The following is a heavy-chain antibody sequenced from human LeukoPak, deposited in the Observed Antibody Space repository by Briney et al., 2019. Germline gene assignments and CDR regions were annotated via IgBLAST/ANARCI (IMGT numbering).Heavy chain of an antibody. V-gene: IGHV4-39*01. J-gene: IGHJ4*02. D-gene: IGHD3-10*01. CDR1: GGSISSSSYY. CDR3: ARGEITEFDY. Sequence: PSEALSLTCTVSGGSISSSSYYWGWIRQPPGKGLEWIGSIYYSGSTYYNPSLKSRVTISVDTSKNQFSLKLSSVTAADTAVYYCARGEITEFDYWGQGILVTVSS. CDR2: IYYSGST.